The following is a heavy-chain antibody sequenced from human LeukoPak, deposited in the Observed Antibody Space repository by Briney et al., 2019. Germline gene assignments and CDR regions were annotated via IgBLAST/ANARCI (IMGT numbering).Heavy chain of an antibody. J-gene: IGHJ4*02. D-gene: IGHD1-26*01. Sequence: SVKVSCKASGGTFSSYAISWVRQAPGQGLEWMGRIIPIFGTANYAQEFQGRVTITTDESTSTAYMELSSLRSEDTAVYYCARDRGLIVGAAVDYWGQGTLVTVSS. CDR1: GGTFSSYA. CDR3: ARDRGLIVGAAVDY. V-gene: IGHV1-69*05. CDR2: IIPIFGTA.